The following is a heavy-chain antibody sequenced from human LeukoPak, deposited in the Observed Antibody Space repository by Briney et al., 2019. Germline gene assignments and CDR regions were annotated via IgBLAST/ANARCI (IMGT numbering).Heavy chain of an antibody. CDR1: GYSFTSYW. D-gene: IGHD5-12*01. CDR2: IYPGDSDT. V-gene: IGHV5-51*01. J-gene: IGHJ4*02. Sequence: GESLKISCKGSGYSFTSYWIGWVRQMPGKGLEWMGIIYPGDSDTRYSPSFQGQVTISADKSISTAYLQWSSLKASDTATYYCARHGRAYSGYSQIDYWGQGTLVTVSS. CDR3: ARHGRAYSGYSQIDY.